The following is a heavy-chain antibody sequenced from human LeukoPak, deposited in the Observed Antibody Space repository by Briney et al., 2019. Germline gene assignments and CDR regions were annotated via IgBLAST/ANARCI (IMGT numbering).Heavy chain of an antibody. Sequence: SETLSLTCTVSGGSISSGSYYWSWIRQPAGKGLEWIGRIYTSGSTNYNPSLKSRVTISVDTSKNQFSLRLSSVTAADTAVYYCAKPGIAAAGTRNNWFDPWGQGTLVTLSS. CDR3: AKPGIAAAGTRNNWFDP. CDR1: GGSISSGSYY. V-gene: IGHV4-61*02. D-gene: IGHD6-13*01. CDR2: IYTSGST. J-gene: IGHJ5*02.